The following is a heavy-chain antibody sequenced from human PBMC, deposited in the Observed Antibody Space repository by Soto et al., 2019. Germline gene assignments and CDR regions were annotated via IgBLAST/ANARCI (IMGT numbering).Heavy chain of an antibody. J-gene: IGHJ5*02. CDR1: SGSISSSAGYY. Sequence: SETLSLTCTVSSGSISSSAGYYWSWIRQHPGKGLEWIGCIYYSGSTYYNPSLKSRVTISVDTSNNQFSLKLSSVTAADTAVYYCARAGHSSSTEGANWFDPWGQGTLVTVSS. V-gene: IGHV4-31*03. CDR2: IYYSGST. CDR3: ARAGHSSSTEGANWFDP. D-gene: IGHD6-6*01.